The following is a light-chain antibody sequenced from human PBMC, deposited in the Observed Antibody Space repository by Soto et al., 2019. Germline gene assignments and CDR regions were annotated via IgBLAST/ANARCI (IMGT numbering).Light chain of an antibody. CDR1: SSDVGGYSY. J-gene: IGLJ1*01. V-gene: IGLV2-11*01. CDR3: CSYAGAFTYV. CDR2: DVS. Sequence: QPVLTQPRSVSGSPGHSVTISCTGTSSDVGGYSYVSWYQQHPGKAPKLMISDVSKRPSGVPDRFSGSKFGSTASLTISGLQAEDEADYYCCSYAGAFTYVFGSGTKVTVL.